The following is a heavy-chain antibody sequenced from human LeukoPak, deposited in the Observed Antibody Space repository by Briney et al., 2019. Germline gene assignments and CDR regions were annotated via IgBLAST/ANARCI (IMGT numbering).Heavy chain of an antibody. Sequence: SETLSLTRAVYGGSFSGYYWSWIRQPPGKGLEWIGEINHSGSTNYNPSLKSRVTISVDTSKNQFSLKLSSVTAADTAVYYCAREDFPPLNWNRLRAFDIWGQGTMVTVSS. CDR1: GGSFSGYY. CDR2: INHSGST. CDR3: AREDFPPLNWNRLRAFDI. D-gene: IGHD1-1*01. J-gene: IGHJ3*02. V-gene: IGHV4-34*01.